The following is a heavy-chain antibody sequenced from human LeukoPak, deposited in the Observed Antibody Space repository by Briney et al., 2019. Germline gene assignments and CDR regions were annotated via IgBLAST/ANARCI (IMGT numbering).Heavy chain of an antibody. Sequence: ASVKVSCKASGYTFTGYYMHWVRQAPGQGLEWMGWINPNSGGTNYAQKFQGRVTMTRDTSISTAYMELSRLRSDDTAVYYCARIGGYCSSTSCYGDLWFDPWGQGTLVTVSS. V-gene: IGHV1-2*02. CDR3: ARIGGYCSSTSCYGDLWFDP. D-gene: IGHD2-2*01. CDR2: INPNSGGT. J-gene: IGHJ5*02. CDR1: GYTFTGYY.